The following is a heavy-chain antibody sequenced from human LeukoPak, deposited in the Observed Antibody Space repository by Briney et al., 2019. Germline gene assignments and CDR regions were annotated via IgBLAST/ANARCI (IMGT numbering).Heavy chain of an antibody. D-gene: IGHD3-22*01. V-gene: IGHV4-59*08. CDR1: GGSISSYY. CDR3: ARGPYSYDSSGAFDI. CDR2: IYYSGST. J-gene: IGHJ3*02. Sequence: SETLSLTCTVSGGSISSYYWSWIRQPPGKGLEWIGYIYYSGSTNYNPSLKSRVTISVDTSKNQFSLKLSSVTAANTAVYFCARGPYSYDSSGAFDIWGQGTMVTVSS.